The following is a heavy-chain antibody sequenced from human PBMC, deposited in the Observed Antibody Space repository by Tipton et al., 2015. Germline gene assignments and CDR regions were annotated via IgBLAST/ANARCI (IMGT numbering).Heavy chain of an antibody. CDR1: SDSVTIGSYY. J-gene: IGHJ4*02. Sequence: TLSLTCTVSSDSVTIGSYYWSWIRQHPDKGLEWIGFIFYSGGMSYNSSLDSRVSISMDTSKNQFFLTLMSVTAADTAVYYCARGVSRGAIPGRFDFWGQGTPVTVSS. D-gene: IGHD3-10*01. V-gene: IGHV4-31*03. CDR2: IFYSGGM. CDR3: ARGVSRGAIPGRFDF.